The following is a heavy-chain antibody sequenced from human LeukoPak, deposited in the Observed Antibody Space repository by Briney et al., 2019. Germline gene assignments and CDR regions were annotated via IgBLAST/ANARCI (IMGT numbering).Heavy chain of an antibody. CDR2: ISWNSGSI. V-gene: IGHV3-9*03. Sequence: GRSLRLSCAASGFTFDDYAMHWDRQAPGKGLEWVSGISWNSGSIGYADSVKGRFTISRDNAKNSLYLQMNSLRAEDMALYYCAKGSGWYEEGYFDYWGQGTLVTVSS. CDR3: AKGSGWYEEGYFDY. J-gene: IGHJ4*02. D-gene: IGHD6-19*01. CDR1: GFTFDDYA.